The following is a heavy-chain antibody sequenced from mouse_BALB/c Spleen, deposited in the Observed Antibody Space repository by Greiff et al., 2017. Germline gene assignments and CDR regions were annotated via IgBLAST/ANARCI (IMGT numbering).Heavy chain of an antibody. V-gene: IGHV2-2*02. CDR1: CFSLTSYG. Sequence: VQRVESGPGLVQPSQSLSITCTVSCFSLTSYGVHWVRQSPGKGLEWLGVIWSGGSTDYNAAFISRLSISKDNSKSQVFFKMNSLQANDTAIYYCARNGGDDGYFDYWGQGTTLTVSS. D-gene: IGHD2-3*01. J-gene: IGHJ2*01. CDR3: ARNGGDDGYFDY. CDR2: IWSGGST.